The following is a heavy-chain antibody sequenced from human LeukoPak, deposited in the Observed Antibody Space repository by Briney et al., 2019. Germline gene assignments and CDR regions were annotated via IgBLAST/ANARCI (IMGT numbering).Heavy chain of an antibody. Sequence: ASETLSLTCAVFGESFSAFYWNWIRQAPGKGLEWIGEINHSGRANYNPSLKSRVTMSVDTSKNQFSLKLTSVTAAGTAVYYCARPKAGYSSTDAFDIWGQGTMVTVSS. J-gene: IGHJ3*02. D-gene: IGHD6-19*01. CDR3: ARPKAGYSSTDAFDI. CDR2: INHSGRA. CDR1: GESFSAFY. V-gene: IGHV4-34*01.